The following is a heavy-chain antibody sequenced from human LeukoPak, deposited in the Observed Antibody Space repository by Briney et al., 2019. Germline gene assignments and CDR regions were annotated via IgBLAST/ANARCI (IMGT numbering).Heavy chain of an antibody. CDR2: IYSGGNT. D-gene: IGHD6-6*01. CDR1: GFTVSSNY. CDR3: ARWAARSDY. V-gene: IGHV3-66*02. J-gene: IGHJ4*02. Sequence: GGSLRLSCAVSGFTVSSNYMSWVRQAPGKGLEWVSVIYSGGNTYYADIVKGRFTISRDNSKNTLYLQMNSLRAEDTAVYYCARWAARSDYWGQGTLVTVSS.